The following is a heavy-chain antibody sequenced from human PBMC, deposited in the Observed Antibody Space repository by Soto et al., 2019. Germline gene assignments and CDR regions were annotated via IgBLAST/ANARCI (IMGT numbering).Heavy chain of an antibody. D-gene: IGHD4-17*01. CDR1: GGSISSGGYS. Sequence: SETLSLTCAVSGGSISSGGYSWSWVRQPPGKGLEWIGEIHHSGTTNYNPSLKSRVTISVDKSKNHFSLKLSSVTAADTAVYYCARSEATVLDYWGQGTLVTVSS. CDR2: IHHSGTT. J-gene: IGHJ4*02. V-gene: IGHV4-4*02. CDR3: ARSEATVLDY.